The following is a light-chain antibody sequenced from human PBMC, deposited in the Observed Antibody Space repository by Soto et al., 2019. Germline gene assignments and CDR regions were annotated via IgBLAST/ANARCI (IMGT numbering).Light chain of an antibody. Sequence: QSALAQPPSASGSPGQSVTISCTGTSSDVGAYKYVSWYQHYPGKAPKLLIYEVSKRPSGVPDRFSGSKSGSTASLTVSGLQAEDEADYYCTSYVGSDIWVFGGGTKLTVL. CDR1: SSDVGAYKY. CDR2: EVS. J-gene: IGLJ3*02. CDR3: TSYVGSDIWV. V-gene: IGLV2-8*01.